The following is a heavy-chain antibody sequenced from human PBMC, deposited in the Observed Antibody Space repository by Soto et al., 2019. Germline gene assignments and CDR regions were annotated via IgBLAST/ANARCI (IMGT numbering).Heavy chain of an antibody. CDR2: ISGSGGST. CDR1: GFTFSSYA. Sequence: EVQLLESGGDLIQPGGSLRLSCAASGFTFSSYAMSWVRQAPGKGLEWVSAISGSGGSTYYADSVKGRFTISRDNSKNTLYLQMNSLRAEDTAVYYCAKVIGVVPAARSAFDIWGQGTMVTVSS. D-gene: IGHD2-2*01. J-gene: IGHJ3*02. V-gene: IGHV3-23*01. CDR3: AKVIGVVPAARSAFDI.